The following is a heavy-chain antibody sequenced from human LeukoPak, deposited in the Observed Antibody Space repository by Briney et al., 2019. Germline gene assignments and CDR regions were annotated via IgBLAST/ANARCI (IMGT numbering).Heavy chain of an antibody. J-gene: IGHJ5*02. D-gene: IGHD5-18*01. CDR3: ARVGTAMAFDP. V-gene: IGHV1-8*01. CDR1: GYTFTSYD. Sequence: ASVKVSCKASGYTFTSYDINWVRQATGQGLEWMGWVNPNSGNTGCAQKFQGRVTMTRNTSISTAYMELSSLRSEDTAMYYCARVGTAMAFDPWGQGTLVTVSS. CDR2: VNPNSGNT.